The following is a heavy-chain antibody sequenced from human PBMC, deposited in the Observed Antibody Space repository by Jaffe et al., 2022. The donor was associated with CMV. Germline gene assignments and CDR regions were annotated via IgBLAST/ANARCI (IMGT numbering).Heavy chain of an antibody. V-gene: IGHV3-33*01. CDR1: GFTFSSYG. CDR3: ARGHGASSGPFDY. J-gene: IGHJ4*02. Sequence: QVQLVESGGGVVQPGRSLRLSCAASGFTFSSYGMHWVRQAPGKGLEWVAVIWYDGSNKYYADSVKGRFTISRDNSKNTLYLQMNSLRAEDTAVYYCARGHGASSGPFDYWGQGTLVTVSS. CDR2: IWYDGSNK. D-gene: IGHD6-19*01.